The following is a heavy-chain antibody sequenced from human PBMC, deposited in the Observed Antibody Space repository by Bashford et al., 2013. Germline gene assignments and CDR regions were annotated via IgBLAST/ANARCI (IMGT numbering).Heavy chain of an antibody. J-gene: IGHJ6*03. Sequence: EYAASVKGRLTISRDDSKSFAYLQMNSLKSEDTAVYYCTRHEVVIAIPYYYYYMDVWGKGTTVTVSS. CDR3: TRHEVVIAIPYYYYYMDV. V-gene: IGHV3-49*02. D-gene: IGHD2-21*01.